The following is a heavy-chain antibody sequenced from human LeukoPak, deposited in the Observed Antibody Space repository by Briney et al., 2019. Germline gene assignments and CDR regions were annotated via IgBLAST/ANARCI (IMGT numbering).Heavy chain of an antibody. D-gene: IGHD2-2*01. CDR3: TTVYCSSTSCFR. CDR1: GFTFSNAW. J-gene: IGHJ4*02. CDR2: IKSKTDGGTT. V-gene: IGHV3-15*01. Sequence: GGSLRLSCAASGFTFSNAWMSWVRQAPGKGLEWVGRIKSKTDGGTTDYAAPVKGRFTISRDDSKDTLYLQMNSLKTEDTAVYYCTTVYCSSTSCFRWGQGTLVTVSS.